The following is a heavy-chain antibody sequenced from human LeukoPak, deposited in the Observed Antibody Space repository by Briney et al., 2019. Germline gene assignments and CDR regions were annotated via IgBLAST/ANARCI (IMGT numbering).Heavy chain of an antibody. CDR1: GYSFTSYW. CDR2: IYPGASDT. D-gene: IGHD3-3*01. J-gene: IGHJ4*02. Sequence: GESLRISCKGSGYSFTSYWIGWVRQMPAKGLEWVGIIYPGASDTRYSTSFQGQVTIPADKSISTAYLQWSSLKASDTAMYYCARSINFWSGYYYESFDYWGQGTLVTVSS. V-gene: IGHV5-51*01. CDR3: ARSINFWSGYYYESFDY.